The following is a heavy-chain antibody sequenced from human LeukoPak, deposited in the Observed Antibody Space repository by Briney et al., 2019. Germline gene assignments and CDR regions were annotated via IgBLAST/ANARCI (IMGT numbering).Heavy chain of an antibody. CDR3: AKDQIYSYGFDY. V-gene: IGHV3-23*01. CDR1: GFTFSSYA. D-gene: IGHD5-18*01. CDR2: TSGSGGST. J-gene: IGHJ4*02. Sequence: GGSLRLSCAASGFTFSSYAMGWVRQAPGKGREGVSATSGSGGSTYYADSVKGRFTISRDKSKNTLYLQMNSLRAEDTAVYYCAKDQIYSYGFDYWGQGTLVTVSS.